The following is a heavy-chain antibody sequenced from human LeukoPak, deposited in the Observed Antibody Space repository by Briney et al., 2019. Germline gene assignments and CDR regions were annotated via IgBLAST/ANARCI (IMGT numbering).Heavy chain of an antibody. CDR3: AKESPYCSGGSCSAGGFDY. Sequence: PGGSLRLSCAASGFTFDDYAMHWVRQAPGKGLEWVSGISWNGGSIGYADSVKGRFTISRDNAKNSLYLQMNSLRAEDMALYYCAKESPYCSGGSCSAGGFDYWGQGTLVTVSS. J-gene: IGHJ4*02. CDR2: ISWNGGSI. D-gene: IGHD2-15*01. V-gene: IGHV3-9*03. CDR1: GFTFDDYA.